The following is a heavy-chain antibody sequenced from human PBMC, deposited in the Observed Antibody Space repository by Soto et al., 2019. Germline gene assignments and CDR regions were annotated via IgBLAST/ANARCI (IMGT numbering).Heavy chain of an antibody. CDR1: GFTFSSYA. D-gene: IGHD4-17*01. V-gene: IGHV3-23*01. CDR2: IRYSGDTT. Sequence: EVQLLESGGGVVQPGGSLRLSCAASGFTFSSYAMSWFRQSPGQGLEWVSAIRYSGDTTYYTDSVKGRFTISRDNSQNPLHLQMHSLRAEDTAVYSCAKPSGLPSTVNTYSYFDLWGRGTLVTVSS. J-gene: IGHJ2*01. CDR3: AKPSGLPSTVNTYSYFDL.